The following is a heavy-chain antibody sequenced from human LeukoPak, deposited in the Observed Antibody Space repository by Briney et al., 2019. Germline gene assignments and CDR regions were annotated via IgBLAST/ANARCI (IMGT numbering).Heavy chain of an antibody. CDR2: IYYSGST. Sequence: SETLSLTCTVSGGSISSYYWSWIRQPPGKGLEWIGYIYYSGSTNYNPSLKSRVTISVDTSKNQFSLKLSSVTAADTAVYYCARGVGLAQGGTFDYWGQGTLVTVSS. V-gene: IGHV4-59*01. J-gene: IGHJ4*02. D-gene: IGHD1-1*01. CDR1: GGSISSYY. CDR3: ARGVGLAQGGTFDY.